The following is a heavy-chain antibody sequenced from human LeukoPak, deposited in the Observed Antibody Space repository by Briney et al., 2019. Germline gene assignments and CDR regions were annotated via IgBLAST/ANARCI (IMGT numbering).Heavy chain of an antibody. D-gene: IGHD1-26*01. Sequence: PGGSLRLSCAASGFTFSSYAMHWVRQAPGKGLEWVAVIYYDGSNQYYADSVKGRFTVSRDNAKNTLYLQMDSLRAEDTAVYYCATDRNSGKYYDYWGQGTLVTVSS. CDR1: GFTFSSYA. J-gene: IGHJ4*02. V-gene: IGHV3-30*04. CDR2: IYYDGSNQ. CDR3: ATDRNSGKYYDY.